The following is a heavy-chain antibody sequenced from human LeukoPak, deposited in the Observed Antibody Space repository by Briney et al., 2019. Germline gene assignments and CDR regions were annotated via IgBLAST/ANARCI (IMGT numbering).Heavy chain of an antibody. CDR3: AREVSLISSIGDWFDP. D-gene: IGHD6-6*01. CDR1: GGSISSFS. V-gene: IGHV4-4*07. CDR2: MYTSGST. J-gene: IGHJ5*02. Sequence: SETLSRTCTVSGGSISSFSWNWIRQPAEKGLEWIGRMYTSGSTNYNPSLKSRVTMSVDTSKNQFSLKVNSVTAADTAVYYCAREVSLISSIGDWFDPWGQGILVTVSS.